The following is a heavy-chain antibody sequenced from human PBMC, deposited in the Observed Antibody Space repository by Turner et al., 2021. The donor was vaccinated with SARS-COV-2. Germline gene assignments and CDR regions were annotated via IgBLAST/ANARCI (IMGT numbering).Heavy chain of an antibody. D-gene: IGHD3-22*01. CDR2: ISSTSGST. CDR3: AKLIVGTDY. Sequence: EVQLLDSEGGLVQPGGSLRLSCAASGFTFSSYAMSWVRQDQGKGLEWVSSISSTSGSTYYADSVKGRFTFSRDNSKNTLYLQMNSLRAEDTAVYYCAKLIVGTDYWGQGTLVTVSS. V-gene: IGHV3-23*01. CDR1: GFTFSSYA. J-gene: IGHJ4*02.